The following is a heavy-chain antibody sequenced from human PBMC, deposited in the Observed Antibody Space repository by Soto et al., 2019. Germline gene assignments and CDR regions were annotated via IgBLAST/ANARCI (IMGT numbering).Heavy chain of an antibody. CDR3: VRQFYTVVTPVAS. D-gene: IGHD4-17*01. J-gene: IGHJ5*01. Sequence: EVQLVESGGGLVHPGGSLRVSCAASGFTFSSYAMNWVRQTPGKGLEWVSHISNRGESMYYADSVKGRFTISRYNDERSLHLQVNGLKYDATAVDGCVRQFYTVVTPVASWGHGALVTVSS. CDR1: GFTFSSYA. CDR2: ISNRGESM. V-gene: IGHV3-48*02.